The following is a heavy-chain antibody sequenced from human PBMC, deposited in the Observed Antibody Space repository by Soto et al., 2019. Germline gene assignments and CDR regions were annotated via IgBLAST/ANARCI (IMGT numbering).Heavy chain of an antibody. CDR3: ARGHGRGYYDFWSGRTGDAFDI. CDR1: GGSISSYY. J-gene: IGHJ3*02. CDR2: IYYSGST. Sequence: QVQLQESGPGLVKPSETLSLTCTVSGGSISSYYWSWIRQPPGKGLEWIGYIYYSGSTNYNPSLKRRVTISVDTSKNQFSLKLSSVTAADTAVYYCARGHGRGYYDFWSGRTGDAFDIWGQGTMVTVSS. D-gene: IGHD3-3*01. V-gene: IGHV4-59*01.